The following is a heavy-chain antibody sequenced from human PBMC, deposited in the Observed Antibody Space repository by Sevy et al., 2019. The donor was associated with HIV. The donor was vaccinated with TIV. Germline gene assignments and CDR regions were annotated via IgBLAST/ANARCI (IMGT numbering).Heavy chain of an antibody. CDR3: AKWDADRRWFFDY. CDR1: GFTFSSYN. Sequence: GGSLRLSCVAPGFTFSSYNMNWVRQAPGKGLEWVSSISSSSSYVYHADSVKGRFTISRDNAKNSLYLQMNSLRAEDTAVYYCAKWDADRRWFFDYWGQGTLVTVSS. V-gene: IGHV3-21*06. CDR2: ISSSSSYV. J-gene: IGHJ4*02. D-gene: IGHD1-26*01.